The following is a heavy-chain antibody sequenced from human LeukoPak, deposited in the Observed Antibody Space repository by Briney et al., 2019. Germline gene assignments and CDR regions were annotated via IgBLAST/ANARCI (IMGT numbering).Heavy chain of an antibody. V-gene: IGHV3-7*03. Sequence: GGSLRLSCAASGFTFTKYWMTWVRQDPGKGLEWVANINQDGSERFYVDSVKGRFTISRDNAKNSLYLQMNSLRAEDTALYHCARDPGADGMDVRGQGTTVTVSS. CDR3: ARDPGADGMDV. D-gene: IGHD7-27*01. J-gene: IGHJ6*02. CDR1: GFTFTKYW. CDR2: INQDGSER.